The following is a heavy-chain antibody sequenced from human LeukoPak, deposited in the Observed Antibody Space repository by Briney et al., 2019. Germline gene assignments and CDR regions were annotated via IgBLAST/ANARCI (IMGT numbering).Heavy chain of an antibody. CDR3: AGENGSGGSFAPWYNWFDA. V-gene: IGHV1-69*05. CDR1: GGTFSSYT. D-gene: IGHD2-15*01. CDR2: IIPIFGSA. J-gene: IGHJ5*02. Sequence: SVKVSCKASGGTFSSYTISWVRQAPGQGLEWMGRIIPIFGSANYAQKFQGRVTITRDESTSTAYMELGSLRSEDTAVYYCAGENGSGGSFAPWYNWFDAWGQGTPVTVSS.